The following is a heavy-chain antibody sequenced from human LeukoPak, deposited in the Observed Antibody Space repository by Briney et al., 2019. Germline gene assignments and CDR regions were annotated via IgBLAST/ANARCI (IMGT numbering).Heavy chain of an antibody. CDR3: AKAFYYDFWSGYYFSDY. Sequence: GGSLRLSCAASGFTFSSYAMSWVRQAPGKGLEWVSAISGSGGSTYYADSVKGRFTISRDNSKKTLYLQMNSLRAEDTAVYYCAKAFYYDFWSGYYFSDYWGQGTLVTVSS. D-gene: IGHD3-3*01. J-gene: IGHJ4*02. CDR1: GFTFSSYA. CDR2: ISGSGGST. V-gene: IGHV3-23*01.